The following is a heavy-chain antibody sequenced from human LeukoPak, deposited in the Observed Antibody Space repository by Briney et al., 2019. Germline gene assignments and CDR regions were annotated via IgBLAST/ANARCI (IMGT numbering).Heavy chain of an antibody. J-gene: IGHJ4*02. D-gene: IGHD6-13*01. CDR2: IYRSGST. CDR3: ARGLSSWYSY. V-gene: IGHV4-38-2*01. Sequence: SETLSLTCAVSGYSISSGYYWGWIRQPPGKGLEWIGSIYRSGSTYYNPSLKSRVTTSVDTSKNQLFLKLTSATAADTAMYYCARGLSSWYSYWGQGTPVTVSS. CDR1: GYSISSGYY.